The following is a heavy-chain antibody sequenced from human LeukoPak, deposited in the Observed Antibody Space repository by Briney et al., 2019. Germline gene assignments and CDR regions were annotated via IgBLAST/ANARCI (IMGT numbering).Heavy chain of an antibody. CDR1: GYTFTSYA. D-gene: IGHD6-19*01. CDR2: INAGNGNT. Sequence: GASVKVSCKASGYTFTSYAMHWVRQAPGQRLEWMGWINAGNGNTKYSQKFQGRVTITRDTSASTAYMELSSLRPEDTAVYYCARARGWPLYYYYGMDVWGQGTTVTVSS. CDR3: ARARGWPLYYYYGMDV. V-gene: IGHV1-3*01. J-gene: IGHJ6*02.